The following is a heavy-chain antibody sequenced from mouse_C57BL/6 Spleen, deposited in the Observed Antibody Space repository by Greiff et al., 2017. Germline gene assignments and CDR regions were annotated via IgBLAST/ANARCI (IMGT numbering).Heavy chain of an antibody. Sequence: VQLVESGAELVRPGASVKLSCKASGYTFTDYYINWVKQRPGQGLEWIARIYPGSGNTYYNEKFKGKATLTAEKSSSTAYMQLSSLTSEDSAVYFCARRDYYYAMDYWGQGTSVTVSS. CDR1: GYTFTDYY. CDR2: IYPGSGNT. V-gene: IGHV1-76*01. J-gene: IGHJ4*01. CDR3: ARRDYYYAMDY.